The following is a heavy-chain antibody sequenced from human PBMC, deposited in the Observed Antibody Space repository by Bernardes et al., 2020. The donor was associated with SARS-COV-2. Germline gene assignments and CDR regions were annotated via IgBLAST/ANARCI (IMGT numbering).Heavy chain of an antibody. D-gene: IGHD4-17*01. V-gene: IGHV4-39*02. CDR2: VYYTGTT. CDR1: GGYITTSSYY. Sequence: SETLSLTCFVSGGYITTSSYYWAWIRQPPGKGLEWIGGVYYTGTTYYNPSLKSRVTISVDTSKNHFSLKLSSVTAADSAVYYCARPNTVTTPGGMDVWGQGTTVTVSS. CDR3: ARPNTVTTPGGMDV. J-gene: IGHJ6*02.